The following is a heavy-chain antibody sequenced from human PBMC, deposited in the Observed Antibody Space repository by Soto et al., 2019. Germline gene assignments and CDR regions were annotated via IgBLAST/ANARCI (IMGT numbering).Heavy chain of an antibody. Sequence: GESLKISCKGSGYSFTSYWIGWVRQMPGKGLEWMGIIYPGDPDTRYSPSFQGQVTISADKSISTAYLQWSSLKASDTAMYYCARLDCSGGSCYSGAYYYYGMDVWGQGTTVTVSS. CDR3: ARLDCSGGSCYSGAYYYYGMDV. CDR1: GYSFTSYW. CDR2: IYPGDPDT. J-gene: IGHJ6*02. V-gene: IGHV5-51*01. D-gene: IGHD2-15*01.